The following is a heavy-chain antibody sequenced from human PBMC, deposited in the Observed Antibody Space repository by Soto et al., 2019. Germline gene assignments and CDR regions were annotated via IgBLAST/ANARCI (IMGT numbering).Heavy chain of an antibody. J-gene: IGHJ4*02. CDR2: ISSSSSYI. CDR3: ARPDDYGDYVLWDY. D-gene: IGHD4-17*01. V-gene: IGHV3-21*01. CDR1: GFTFSSYS. Sequence: EVQLVESGGGLVKPGGSLRLSYAASGFTFSSYSMNWVRQAPGKGLEWVSSISSSSSYIYYADSVKGRFTISRDNAKNSLYLQMNSLRAEDTAVYYCARPDDYGDYVLWDYWGQGTLVTVSS.